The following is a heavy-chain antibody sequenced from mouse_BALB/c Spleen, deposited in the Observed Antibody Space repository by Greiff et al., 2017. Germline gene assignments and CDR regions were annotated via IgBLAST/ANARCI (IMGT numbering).Heavy chain of an antibody. J-gene: IGHJ4*01. CDR3: ALSTMITTGAMDY. V-gene: IGHV1S135*01. D-gene: IGHD2-4*01. Sequence: EVQLVESGPELVKPGASVKVSCKASGYAFTSYNMYWVKQSHGKSLEWIGYIDPYNGGTSYNQKFKGKATLTVDKSSSTAYMHLNSLTSEDSAVYYCALSTMITTGAMDYWGQGTSVTVSS. CDR1: GYAFTSYN. CDR2: IDPYNGGT.